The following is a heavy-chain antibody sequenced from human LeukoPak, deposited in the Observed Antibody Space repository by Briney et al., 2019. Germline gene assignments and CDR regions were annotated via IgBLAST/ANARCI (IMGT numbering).Heavy chain of an antibody. Sequence: PGGSLRLSCAASGFTFNNYALHWVRQPPGKGLEWVSSISSSSSYIYYADSVKGRFTISRDNAKNSLYLQMNSLRAEDTAVYYCARDSPYGSGSSYDYWGQGTLVTVSS. CDR3: ARDSPYGSGSSYDY. V-gene: IGHV3-21*01. CDR2: ISSSSSYI. D-gene: IGHD3-10*01. CDR1: GFTFNNYA. J-gene: IGHJ4*02.